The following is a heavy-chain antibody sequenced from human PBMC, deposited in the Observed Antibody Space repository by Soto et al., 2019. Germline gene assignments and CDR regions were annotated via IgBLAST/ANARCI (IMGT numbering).Heavy chain of an antibody. V-gene: IGHV4-34*01. CDR2: INHSGST. CDR3: ARGFYYGSGSYYYYYYYGMDV. Sequence: LSLTCAVYGGSFSGYYWSWIRQPPGKGLEWIGEINHSGSTNYNPSLKSRVTISVDTSKNQFSLKLSSVTAADTAVYYCARGFYYGSGSYYYYYYYGMDVWGQGTTVTVSS. D-gene: IGHD3-10*01. J-gene: IGHJ6*02. CDR1: GGSFSGYY.